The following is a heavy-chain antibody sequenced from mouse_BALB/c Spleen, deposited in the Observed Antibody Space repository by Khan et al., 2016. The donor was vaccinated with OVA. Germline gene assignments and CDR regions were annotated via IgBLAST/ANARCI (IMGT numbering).Heavy chain of an antibody. CDR3: ARRPLAYFDY. Sequence: QIQLVQSGPELKKPGETVKISCKASGYTFTNYGMNWVRQAPGKGLKWMGWINTYTGDPTYADDFTGRFAFSLETSASTAYLQIHNLENEDTATYFCARRPLAYFDYWGQGTTLTVSS. J-gene: IGHJ2*01. V-gene: IGHV9-3-1*01. CDR2: INTYTGDP. CDR1: GYTFTNYG.